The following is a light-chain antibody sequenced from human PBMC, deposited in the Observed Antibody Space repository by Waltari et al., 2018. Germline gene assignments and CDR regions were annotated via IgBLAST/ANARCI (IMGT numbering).Light chain of an antibody. J-gene: IGKJ3*01. CDR1: QSVSSY. CDR2: DAS. CDR3: QQRSNRFT. Sequence: EIVLTQSQATLSLSPGERATLSCRASQSVSSYLAWYQQKPGQAPWLLIYDASNRATGIPARFSGSGSGTDFTLTISSLEPEDFAVYYCQQRSNRFTFGPGTKVDIK. V-gene: IGKV3-11*01.